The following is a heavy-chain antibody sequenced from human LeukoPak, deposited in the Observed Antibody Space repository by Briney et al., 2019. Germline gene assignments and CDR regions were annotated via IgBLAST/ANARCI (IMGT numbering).Heavy chain of an antibody. Sequence: VASVKVSCKASGYTFTSYYMHWVRQAPGQGLEWMGIINPSGGSTSYAQKFQGRVTMTRDTSTSTVYMELSSLRSEDTAVYYCARRGDYYDSSGTNWFDHWGQGTLVTVSS. D-gene: IGHD3-22*01. CDR2: INPSGGST. J-gene: IGHJ5*02. V-gene: IGHV1-46*01. CDR3: ARRGDYYDSSGTNWFDH. CDR1: GYTFTSYY.